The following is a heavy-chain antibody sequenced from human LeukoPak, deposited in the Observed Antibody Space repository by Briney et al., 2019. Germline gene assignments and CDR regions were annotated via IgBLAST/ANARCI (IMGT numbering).Heavy chain of an antibody. J-gene: IGHJ5*02. Sequence: SETLSLTCTVSGGSISSSSYYWGWIRQPPGKGLEWIGSIYYSGSTYYNPSLKSRVTISVDTSKNQFSLKLSSVTAADTAVYYCSGWFSDYNWFDPWGQGTLVTVSS. CDR2: IYYSGST. V-gene: IGHV4-39*01. CDR1: GGSISSSSYY. D-gene: IGHD6-19*01. CDR3: SGWFSDYNWFDP.